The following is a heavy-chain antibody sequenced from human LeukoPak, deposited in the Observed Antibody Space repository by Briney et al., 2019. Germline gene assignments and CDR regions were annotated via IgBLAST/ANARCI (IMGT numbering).Heavy chain of an antibody. D-gene: IGHD5-12*01. V-gene: IGHV4-59*01. J-gene: IGHJ5*02. CDR1: GGSISSYY. Sequence: PSETLSLTCTVSGGSISSYYWSWIRQPPGKGLEWIGYIYYSGSTNYNPSLKSRVTISVDTSKNQFSLKLSSVTAADTAVYYCARVTGGGYDYLRSASAYNWFDPWGQGTLVTVSS. CDR2: IYYSGST. CDR3: ARVTGGGYDYLRSASAYNWFDP.